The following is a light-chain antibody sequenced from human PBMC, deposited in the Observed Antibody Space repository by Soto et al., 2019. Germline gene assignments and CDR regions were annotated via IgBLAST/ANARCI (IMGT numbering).Light chain of an antibody. CDR2: DAS. CDR3: QQYNSYSPA. V-gene: IGKV1-5*01. CDR1: RSISIW. J-gene: IGKJ1*01. Sequence: IQMTQSPSTLSASLGDRLTITCRASRSISIWLAWYQQRPGKAPKLLIYDASSLQSGVPSRFSGSGSGTEFTLTISSLQPDDFATYYCQQYNSYSPALGQGTKVDIK.